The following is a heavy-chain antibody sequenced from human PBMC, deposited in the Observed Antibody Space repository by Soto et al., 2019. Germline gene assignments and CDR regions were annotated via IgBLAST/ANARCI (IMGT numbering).Heavy chain of an antibody. V-gene: IGHV4-59*11. CDR2: IYYSGST. D-gene: IGHD1-26*01. J-gene: IGHJ3*01. CDR3: ARRRSTPTFFDV. CDR1: GGSISSHY. Sequence: PETLSLTCTVSGGSISSHYWSWVRQSPGKGLEWIGYIYYSGSTNYNPSLKSRVTISVDTSKNQFSLKLSSVTAADTAVYYCARRRSTPTFFDVWGQGTMVTVSS.